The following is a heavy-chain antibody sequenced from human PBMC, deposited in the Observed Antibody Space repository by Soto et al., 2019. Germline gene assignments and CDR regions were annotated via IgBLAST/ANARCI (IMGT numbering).Heavy chain of an antibody. V-gene: IGHV3-33*08. CDR3: GRGIRGSNITSFEA. J-gene: IGHJ4*02. CDR1: GFVFRSYD. CDR2: IWYDGTKK. D-gene: IGHD3-9*01. Sequence: GGSLRLSCAASGFVFRSYDMHWVRQAPGKGLEWVALIWYDGTKKIYAASVKGRFTLSRDDSENTLFLEMSGLIAADTAVYSWGRGIRGSNITSFEAGGKGTQVTVS.